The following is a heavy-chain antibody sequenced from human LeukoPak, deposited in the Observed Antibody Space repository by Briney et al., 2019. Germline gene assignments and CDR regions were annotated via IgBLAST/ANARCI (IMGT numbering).Heavy chain of an antibody. Sequence: SETLSLTCTVSGGSISSYYWSWIRQPPGKGLEWIGYVSNIETTNYNPSLKSRVTMSVDTSKNQFSLKLSSVTAADTAVYYCARDGGFGEAIYWGQGTLVTVSS. CDR3: ARDGGFGEAIY. D-gene: IGHD3-10*01. J-gene: IGHJ4*02. V-gene: IGHV4-59*12. CDR1: GGSISSYY. CDR2: VSNIETT.